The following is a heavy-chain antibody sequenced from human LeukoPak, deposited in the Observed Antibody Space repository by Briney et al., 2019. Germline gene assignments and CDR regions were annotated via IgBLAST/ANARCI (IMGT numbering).Heavy chain of an antibody. CDR3: AKTRPLDSSSWSHGDY. CDR1: GFTFSSYA. V-gene: IGHV3-23*01. CDR2: ISGSGDST. D-gene: IGHD6-13*01. J-gene: IGHJ4*02. Sequence: GGSLRLSCAASGFTFSSYALSWVRQAPGKGLEWVSAISGSGDSTYYGDSVKGRFTISRDNPKNTLYLQMNSLRAEDTAVYYCAKTRPLDSSSWSHGDYWGQGTLVTVSS.